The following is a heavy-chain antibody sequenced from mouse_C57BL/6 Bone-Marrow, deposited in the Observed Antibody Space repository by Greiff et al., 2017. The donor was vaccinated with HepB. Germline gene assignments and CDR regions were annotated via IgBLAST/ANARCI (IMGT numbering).Heavy chain of an antibody. CDR1: GFSLTSYG. D-gene: IGHD2-4*01. J-gene: IGHJ3*01. V-gene: IGHV2-5*01. CDR3: AGDYDGLSWFAY. CDR2: IWRGGST. Sequence: VQLQESGPGLVQPSQSLSITCTVSGFSLTSYGVHWVRPSPGKGLEWLGVIWRGGSTDYNAAFMSRLSLTKDNSKSQVFFKMNSLQADDTAIYYCAGDYDGLSWFAYWGQGTLVTVSA.